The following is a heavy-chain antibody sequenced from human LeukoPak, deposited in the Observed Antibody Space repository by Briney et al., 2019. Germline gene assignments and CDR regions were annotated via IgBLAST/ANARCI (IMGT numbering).Heavy chain of an antibody. CDR1: GFTFSSYA. V-gene: IGHV3-23*01. CDR3: AKEITGFDY. D-gene: IGHD1-14*01. J-gene: IGHJ4*02. Sequence: GGSLRLSCAASGFTFSSYAMSWVRQAPGKSLEWVSGIGGSGSRTYYADSVKGRFTISRDNSKNTLYLQMNSLRAEDTAVYYCAKEITGFDYWGQGTLVTVSS. CDR2: IGGSGSRT.